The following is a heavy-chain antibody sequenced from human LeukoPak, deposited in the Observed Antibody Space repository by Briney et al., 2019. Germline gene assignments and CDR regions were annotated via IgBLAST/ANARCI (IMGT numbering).Heavy chain of an antibody. V-gene: IGHV1-69*13. J-gene: IGHJ6*02. Sequence: SVKVSCKASGYTFTDYYIHWVRQAPGQGLEWMGGIIPIFGTANYAQKFQGRVTITADESTSTAYMELSSLRSEDTAVYYCAREGRDYGGRYGMDVWGQGTTVTVSS. D-gene: IGHD4-17*01. CDR2: IIPIFGTA. CDR1: GYTFTDYY. CDR3: AREGRDYGGRYGMDV.